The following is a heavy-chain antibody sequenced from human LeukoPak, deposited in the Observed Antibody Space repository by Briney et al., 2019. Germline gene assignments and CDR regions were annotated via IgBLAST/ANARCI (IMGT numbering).Heavy chain of an antibody. Sequence: SETLSLTCTVSGASINGYYWSWIRQPPGRGLEWIGNVHYSLNSNYSPSLESRVTISMDTSKRQFSLKLTSVTAADTAVYYCACYKIVERNFDFWGQGMLVTVSS. V-gene: IGHV4-59*01. CDR3: ACYKIVERNFDF. CDR1: GASINGYY. D-gene: IGHD5-24*01. CDR2: VHYSLNS. J-gene: IGHJ4*02.